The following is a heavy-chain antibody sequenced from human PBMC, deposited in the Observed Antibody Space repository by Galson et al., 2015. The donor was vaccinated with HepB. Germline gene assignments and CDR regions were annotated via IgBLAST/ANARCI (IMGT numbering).Heavy chain of an antibody. V-gene: IGHV5-10-1*01. J-gene: IGHJ4*02. CDR3: ARRGNYYGSGSYYLHQNDY. Sequence: QSGAEVKKPGESLRISCKGSGYSFTSYWISWVRQMPGKGLEWMGRIDPSDSYTNYSPSFQGHVTISADKSISTAYLQWSSLKASDTAMYYCARRGNYYGSGSYYLHQNDYWGQGTLVTVSS. CDR2: IDPSDSYT. D-gene: IGHD3-10*01. CDR1: GYSFTSYW.